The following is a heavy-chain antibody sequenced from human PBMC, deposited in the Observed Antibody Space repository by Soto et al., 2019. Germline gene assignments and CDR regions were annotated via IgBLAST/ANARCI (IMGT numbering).Heavy chain of an antibody. D-gene: IGHD1-1*01. V-gene: IGHV4-59*01. CDR2: IYYSGST. J-gene: IGHJ5*02. CDR3: ARGGVSGYDPWFDP. Sequence: PSETLSLTCAVTGGSISSYYWSWIRQPPGKGLEWIGYIYYSGSTNYNPSLKSRVTISVDTSKNQFSLKLSSVTAADTAVYYCARGGVSGYDPWFDPWGQGTLVTVS. CDR1: GGSISSYY.